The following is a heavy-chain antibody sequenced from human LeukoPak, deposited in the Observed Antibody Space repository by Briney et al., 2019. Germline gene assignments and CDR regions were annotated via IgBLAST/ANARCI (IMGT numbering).Heavy chain of an antibody. CDR2: IKQDGSEK. Sequence: GRPLRLSCAASGFTFSSYWMSWVRQAPGKGLEWAANIKQDGSEKYYVDSVKGRFTISRDNAKNSLYLQMNSLRAEDTAVYYCAREVAAAGQDYYYYYGMDVWGQGTTVTVSS. CDR3: AREVAAAGQDYYYYYGMDV. CDR1: GFTFSSYW. J-gene: IGHJ6*02. D-gene: IGHD6-13*01. V-gene: IGHV3-7*01.